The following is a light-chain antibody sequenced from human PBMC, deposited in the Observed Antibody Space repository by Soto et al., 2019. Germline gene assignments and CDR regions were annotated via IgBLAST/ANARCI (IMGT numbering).Light chain of an antibody. CDR3: QQYGSSIT. CDR1: QSVSSSY. Sequence: EIVLTQSPGTLSLSPGERATLSCRASQSVSSSYLAWYQQKPGQAPRLLIYGASSRPTGIPDSFSGSGSGTDFTLTISTLEPEDFAVYYCQQYGSSITFGQGTRLEIK. CDR2: GAS. J-gene: IGKJ5*01. V-gene: IGKV3-20*01.